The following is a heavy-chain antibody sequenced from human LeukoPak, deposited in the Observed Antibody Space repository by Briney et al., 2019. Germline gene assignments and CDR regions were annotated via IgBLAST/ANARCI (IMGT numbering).Heavy chain of an antibody. CDR2: IYYSGTT. J-gene: IGHJ3*02. V-gene: IGHV4-39*01. D-gene: IGHD3-22*01. CDR3: ARHPRYYYDSREPGSAFDI. CDR1: GGSIKSSSYY. Sequence: SETLSLTCTVSGGSIKSSSYYWGCIRQPPGKGLECIGSIYYSGTTYYNPSLKSRGTISVDTSNNQFSLKLSSVTAADTAVYYCARHPRYYYDSREPGSAFDIWGQGTMVTVSS.